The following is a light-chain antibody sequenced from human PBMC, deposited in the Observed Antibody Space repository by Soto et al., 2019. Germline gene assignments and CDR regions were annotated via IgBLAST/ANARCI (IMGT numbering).Light chain of an antibody. V-gene: IGKV3D-15*01. Sequence: EIVMTQSPATLSVSPGERATLSCRASQSISSNLAWYQQKPGQAPRLLIYGASTRVTGIPARFSGSGSGTEFTLTISSLQSEDFAIYYCQQYGGVPYTFGQGTKLEIK. CDR3: QQYGGVPYT. CDR1: QSISSN. CDR2: GAS. J-gene: IGKJ2*01.